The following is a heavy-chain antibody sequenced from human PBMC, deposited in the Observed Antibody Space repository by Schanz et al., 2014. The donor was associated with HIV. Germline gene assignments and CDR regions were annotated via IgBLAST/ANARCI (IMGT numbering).Heavy chain of an antibody. Sequence: EVQLVESGGGLVKPGGSLRLSCAASGFTSGSYWMSWVRQTPGKGLEWVANIKQDGGEKHYVDSVKGRFTISRDNVKNTLYLQMNSLRAEDTAVYYCARVHYYASGSYYTESGAFDIWGQGTMVTVSS. CDR2: IKQDGGEK. J-gene: IGHJ3*02. CDR1: GFTSGSYW. V-gene: IGHV3-7*01. CDR3: ARVHYYASGSYYTESGAFDI. D-gene: IGHD3-10*01.